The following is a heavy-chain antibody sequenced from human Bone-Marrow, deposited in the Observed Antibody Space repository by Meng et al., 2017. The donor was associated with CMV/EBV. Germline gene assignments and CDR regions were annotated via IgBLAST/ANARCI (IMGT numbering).Heavy chain of an antibody. D-gene: IGHD1-26*01. V-gene: IGHV4-39*07. CDR1: GDSISSSNSY. J-gene: IGHJ4*02. CDR2: ISYNGRA. Sequence: SETLSLTCSVSGDSISSSNSYWCWSRQPPGKGLEWIGSISYNGRAYYNPSLESRVTISLDTSKNQFSLSLKSATAAGTAVYYCARDPLSGHHFDYWGQGTLVTVSS. CDR3: ARDPLSGHHFDY.